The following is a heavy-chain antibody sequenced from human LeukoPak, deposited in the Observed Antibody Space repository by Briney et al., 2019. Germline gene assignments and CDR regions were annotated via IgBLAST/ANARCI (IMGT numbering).Heavy chain of an antibody. V-gene: IGHV4-59*13. Sequence: KPSETLSLTCSVSGGSIHTYYWTWIRQPPGKGLEWTGNVYYSGTTYYNPSLKSRLTISVDTSKNQFSLKLNSVTAADTAVYFCARDCGGDSYLGAFDIWGQGTVVTVSS. CDR1: GGSIHTYY. D-gene: IGHD2-21*02. CDR2: VYYSGTT. CDR3: ARDCGGDSYLGAFDI. J-gene: IGHJ3*02.